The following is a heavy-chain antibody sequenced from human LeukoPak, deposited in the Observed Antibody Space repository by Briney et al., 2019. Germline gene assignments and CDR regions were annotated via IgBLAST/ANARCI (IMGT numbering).Heavy chain of an antibody. V-gene: IGHV3-7*04. CDR3: ARGDKFSGDY. CDR2: IHQDGNEK. D-gene: IGHD2-15*01. J-gene: IGHJ4*02. Sequence: GGSLRLSCAASGFTFSTYWMSSVRQAPGEGLEWVANIHQDGNEKYYVDSAKGRFTISRDNAKNSLYLQMNSLRAEDTAVYYCARGDKFSGDYWGQGTLVTVSS. CDR1: GFTFSTYW.